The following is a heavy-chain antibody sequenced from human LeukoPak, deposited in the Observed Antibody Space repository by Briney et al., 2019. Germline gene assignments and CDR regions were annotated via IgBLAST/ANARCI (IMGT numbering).Heavy chain of an antibody. CDR3: ARDKSNKGHDC. V-gene: IGHV3-11*01. J-gene: IGHJ4*02. Sequence: PGGSLRLSCAASGFTLSDYYMTWIRQAPGKGLEWISYIGNGGSNIMLYADSVKGRFTVFRDYAKNSLYLQMNSLRAEDTAAYYCARDKSNKGHDCWGQGTLVPVSS. CDR1: GFTLSDYY. CDR2: IGNGGSNIM.